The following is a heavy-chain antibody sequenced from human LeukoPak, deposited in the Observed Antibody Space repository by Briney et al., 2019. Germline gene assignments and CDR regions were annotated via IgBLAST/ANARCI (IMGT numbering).Heavy chain of an antibody. D-gene: IGHD6-13*01. CDR1: GGSISSYY. Sequence: SETLSLTCTVSGGSISSYYWSWIRQPPGKGLEWIGYIYYSGSTNYNPSLKSRVTISVDTSKNQFSLKLSSVTAADTAVYYCARGLKDSSKRRGNWFDPWGQGTLVTVSS. CDR3: ARGLKDSSKRRGNWFDP. CDR2: IYYSGST. V-gene: IGHV4-59*12. J-gene: IGHJ5*02.